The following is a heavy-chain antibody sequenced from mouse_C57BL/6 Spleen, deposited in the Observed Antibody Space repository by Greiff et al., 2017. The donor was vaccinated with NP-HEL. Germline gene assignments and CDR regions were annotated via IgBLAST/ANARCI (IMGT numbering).Heavy chain of an antibody. CDR2: INPNYGTT. J-gene: IGHJ2*01. D-gene: IGHD3-1*01. Sequence: EVQLQQSGPELVKPGASVKISCKASGYSFTDYNMNWVKQSNGKSLEWIGVINPNYGTTSYNQKFKGKATLTVDQSSSTAYMQLNSLTSEDSAVYYCQSSSGYAQRWYFDYWGQGTTLTVSS. V-gene: IGHV1-39*01. CDR1: GYSFTDYN. CDR3: QSSSGYAQRWYFDY.